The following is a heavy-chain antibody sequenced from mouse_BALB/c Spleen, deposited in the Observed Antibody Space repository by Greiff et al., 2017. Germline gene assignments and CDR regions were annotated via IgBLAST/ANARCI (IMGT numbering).Heavy chain of an antibody. V-gene: IGHV5-17*02. CDR1: GFTFSSFG. CDR3: ARSDSAWFAY. CDR2: ISSGSSTI. J-gene: IGHJ3*01. Sequence: EVQGVESGGGLVQPGGSRKLSCAASGFTFSSFGMHWVRQAPEKGLEWVAYISSGSSTIYYADTVKGRFTISRDNPKNTLFLQMTSLRSEDTAMYYCARSDSAWFAYWGQGTLVTVSA.